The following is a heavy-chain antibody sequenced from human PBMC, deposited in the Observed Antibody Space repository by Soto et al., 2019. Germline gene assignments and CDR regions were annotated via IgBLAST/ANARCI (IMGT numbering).Heavy chain of an antibody. Sequence: QVQLVQSGAEVKKPGSSVKVSCKASGGTFSSYTISWVRQAPGQGLEWMGRIIPILGIANYAQKFQGRVTITAEKSTSTAYMELSSLRSEDTAVYYCARDRGDGGENYWGPGTLVTVSS. CDR1: GGTFSSYT. CDR3: ARDRGDGGENY. D-gene: IGHD2-21*02. V-gene: IGHV1-69*08. CDR2: IIPILGIA. J-gene: IGHJ4*02.